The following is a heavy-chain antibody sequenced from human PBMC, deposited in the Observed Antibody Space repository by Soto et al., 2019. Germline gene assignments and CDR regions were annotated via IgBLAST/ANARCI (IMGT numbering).Heavy chain of an antibody. V-gene: IGHV3-30*18. CDR1: GFTFSDYG. D-gene: IGHD6-19*01. CDR2: VSYDGTRT. J-gene: IGHJ6*02. Sequence: GGSLRLSCAASGFTFSDYGMHWVRQAPGKGLEWVAVVSYDGTRTYYADSVKGRFTISRDNFKNTLYLQMNSLRAEDTAVYYCAKVPFTSSWYQQQMDVWGQGTTLTVYS. CDR3: AKVPFTSSWYQQQMDV.